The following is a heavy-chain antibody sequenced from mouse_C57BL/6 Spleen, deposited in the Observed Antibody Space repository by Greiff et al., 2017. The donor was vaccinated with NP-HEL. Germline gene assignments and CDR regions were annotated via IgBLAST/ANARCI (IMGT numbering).Heavy chain of an antibody. Sequence: QVQLQQPGAELVKPGASVKLSCKASGYTFTSYWMHWVKQRPGQGLEWIGDIYPGSGSTNYNEKFKSKATLTVDTSSSTAYMQLSSLTSEDSAVYYCARSEGPAWFAYWGQGTLVTVSA. CDR1: GYTFTSYW. V-gene: IGHV1-55*01. CDR2: IYPGSGST. J-gene: IGHJ3*01. CDR3: ARSEGPAWFAY. D-gene: IGHD3-3*01.